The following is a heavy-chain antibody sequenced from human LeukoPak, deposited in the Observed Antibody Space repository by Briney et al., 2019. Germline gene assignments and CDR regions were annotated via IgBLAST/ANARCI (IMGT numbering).Heavy chain of an antibody. CDR3: ARWYYDSSGLMFDY. CDR2: IYYSGST. D-gene: IGHD3-22*01. V-gene: IGHV4-59*12. J-gene: IGHJ4*02. CDR1: GGSISSYY. Sequence: PSETLSLTCTVSGGSISSYYWSWIRQPPGKGLEWIGYIYYSGSTNYNPSLKSRVTISVDRSKNQFPLKLSSVTAADTAVYYCARWYYDSSGLMFDYWGQGTLVTVSS.